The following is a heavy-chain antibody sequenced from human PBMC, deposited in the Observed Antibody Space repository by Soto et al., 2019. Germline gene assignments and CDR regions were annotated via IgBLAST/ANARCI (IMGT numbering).Heavy chain of an antibody. CDR1: GYTFSNYG. CDR3: ARDPGFGFGYSYTGMDV. CDR2: ISGYNGNT. J-gene: IGHJ6*02. D-gene: IGHD5-18*01. Sequence: VKVSCKASGYTFSNYGISWVRQGPGQGLEWMGWISGYNGNTHYEEKVQDRIKMTTDTSTSTTYLELRSLRSDDTAVYFCARDPGFGFGYSYTGMDVWGQGTTVTVSS. V-gene: IGHV1-18*01.